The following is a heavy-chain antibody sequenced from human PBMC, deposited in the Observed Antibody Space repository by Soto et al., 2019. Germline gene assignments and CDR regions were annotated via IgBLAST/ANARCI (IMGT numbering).Heavy chain of an antibody. D-gene: IGHD3-3*01. J-gene: IGHJ4*02. Sequence: EVQLVESGGGLVQPGGSLRLSCAASGFTLSDHYLDWVRQAPGKGLEWVGRSRNRVKSFTTAYAASVRGRFTFSRDDSTNSLYLQMNSLETDDTAVYYCARASTPDSTGYDYWGQGTLVTVSS. CDR2: SRNRVKSFTT. CDR1: GFTLSDHY. V-gene: IGHV3-72*01. CDR3: ARASTPDSTGYDY.